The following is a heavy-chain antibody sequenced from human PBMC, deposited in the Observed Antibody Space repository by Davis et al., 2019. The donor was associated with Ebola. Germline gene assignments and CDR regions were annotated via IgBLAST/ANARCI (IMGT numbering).Heavy chain of an antibody. CDR1: GFIFNDNA. V-gene: IGHV3-9*01. Sequence: SLKISCAASGFIFNDNAMHWVRQAPGKGLEWVSGISYNGGRIGYADSVRGRFTISRDNAKNSVYLQMNSLRIEDTALYYCAKDRRVYDYYYGMDVWGQGTTVTVSS. J-gene: IGHJ6*02. CDR3: AKDRRVYDYYYGMDV. CDR2: ISYNGGRI. D-gene: IGHD6-6*01.